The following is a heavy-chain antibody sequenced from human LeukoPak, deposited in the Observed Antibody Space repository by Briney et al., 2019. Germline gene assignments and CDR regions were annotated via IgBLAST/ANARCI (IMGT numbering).Heavy chain of an antibody. CDR2: IIPILGIA. V-gene: IGHV1-69*04. D-gene: IGHD1-26*01. CDR1: GGTFSSYA. CDR3: ARDWDSYSGSYGY. J-gene: IGHJ4*02. Sequence: EASVKVSCKASGGTFSSYAISWVRQAPGQGLEWMGRIIPILGIANYAQKFQGRVTITADKSTSTAYMELSSLRSEDTAVYYCARDWDSYSGSYGYWGQGTLVTVSS.